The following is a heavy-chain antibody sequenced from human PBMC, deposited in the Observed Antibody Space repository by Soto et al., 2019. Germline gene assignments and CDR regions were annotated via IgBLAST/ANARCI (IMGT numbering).Heavy chain of an antibody. J-gene: IGHJ4*02. CDR1: GFTFSSYG. CDR2: IWYDGSNK. D-gene: IGHD2-21*02. CDR3: ARDYCGGDCYSLGFDY. Sequence: QVQLVESGGGVVQPGRSLRLSCAASGFTFSSYGMHWVRQAPGKGLEWVAVIWYDGSNKYYADSVKGRFTISRDNSKNTLYLQMSSLRAEDTAVYYCARDYCGGDCYSLGFDYWGQGTLVTVSS. V-gene: IGHV3-33*01.